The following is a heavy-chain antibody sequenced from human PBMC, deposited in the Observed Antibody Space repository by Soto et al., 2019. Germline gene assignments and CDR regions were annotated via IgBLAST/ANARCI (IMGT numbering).Heavy chain of an antibody. CDR1: GFTFSSYA. CDR3: AKDLRSGCDFLPRPSWFFNDAFDI. CDR2: ISGSGGST. D-gene: IGHD2-21*02. V-gene: IGHV3-23*01. Sequence: WGSLRLSCASSGFTFSSYAMSWVRQAPGKGLEWVSAISGSGGSTYYADSVKGRFTISRDNSKNTLYLQMNSLRAEDTAVYYCAKDLRSGCDFLPRPSWFFNDAFDIWGQGTMVTGSS. J-gene: IGHJ3*02.